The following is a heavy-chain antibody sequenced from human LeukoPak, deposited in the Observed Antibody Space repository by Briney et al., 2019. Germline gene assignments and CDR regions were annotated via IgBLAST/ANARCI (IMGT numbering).Heavy chain of an antibody. CDR1: GGSISSYY. CDR2: IYYSGST. V-gene: IGHV4-59*01. Sequence: KPSETLSLTCTVSGGSISSYYWSWIRQPPGKGLEWIGYIYYSGSTNYNPSLKSRVTISVGTSKNQFSLKLSSVTAADTAVYYCAGDTANFDYWGQGTLVTVSS. J-gene: IGHJ4*02. CDR3: AGDTANFDY. D-gene: IGHD5-18*01.